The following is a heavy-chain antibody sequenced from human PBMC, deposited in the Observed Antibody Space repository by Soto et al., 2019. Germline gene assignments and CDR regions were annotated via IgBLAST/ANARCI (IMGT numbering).Heavy chain of an antibody. D-gene: IGHD6-25*01. Sequence: TGGSLRLSCAASGFTFSSYAMSWVRQAPGKGLDLFSAISCTGGTTYYADSVKGRFTISRDNSRNTLLLQMNSLRAEDTAIFFCAKFFVETGGSSGWPWSFHFWGQGTLVTVSS. CDR2: ISCTGGTT. CDR1: GFTFSSYA. V-gene: IGHV3-23*01. CDR3: AKFFVETGGSSGWPWSFHF. J-gene: IGHJ4*02.